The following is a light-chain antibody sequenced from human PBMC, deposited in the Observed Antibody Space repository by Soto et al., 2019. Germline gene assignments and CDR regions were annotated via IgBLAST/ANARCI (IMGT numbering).Light chain of an antibody. CDR1: QGIRSD. J-gene: IGKJ5*01. Sequence: IQLTQSPSFLSTSVGDTSTSPFRASQGIRSDLAWYQQKPGKAPXXLIYAASTLQSGVPSRFSGSGSGTEFTLTISSLQPEDFATYYCQQLNSLITFGQGTRLEI. V-gene: IGKV1-9*01. CDR2: AAS. CDR3: QQLNSLIT.